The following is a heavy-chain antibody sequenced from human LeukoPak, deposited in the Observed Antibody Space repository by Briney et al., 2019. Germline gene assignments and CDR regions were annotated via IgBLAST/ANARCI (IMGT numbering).Heavy chain of an antibody. CDR3: VREGWQWLVHAFDI. D-gene: IGHD6-19*01. J-gene: IGHJ3*02. CDR2: IYYSGST. CDR1: GGSISSSSHY. V-gene: IGHV4-39*07. Sequence: SETLSLTCTVSGGSISSSSHYWGWIRQPPGKGLEWIGNIYYSGSTYYKSSLKSRVTISVDTSKNQFSLKLSSVTAADTAEYYCVREGWQWLVHAFDIWGQGTMVTGSS.